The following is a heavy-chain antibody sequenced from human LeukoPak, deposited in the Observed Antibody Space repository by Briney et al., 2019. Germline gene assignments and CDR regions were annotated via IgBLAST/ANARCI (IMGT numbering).Heavy chain of an antibody. Sequence: GGSLRLSCAASGFTFSSYAMHWVRQAPGKGLEWVAVIWYDGSNKYYADSVKGRFTISRDNSKNTLYLQMNSLRAEDTAVYYCARDLTLFYGDYQFDYWGQGTLVTVSS. CDR2: IWYDGSNK. CDR1: GFTFSSYA. D-gene: IGHD4-17*01. J-gene: IGHJ4*02. CDR3: ARDLTLFYGDYQFDY. V-gene: IGHV3-33*08.